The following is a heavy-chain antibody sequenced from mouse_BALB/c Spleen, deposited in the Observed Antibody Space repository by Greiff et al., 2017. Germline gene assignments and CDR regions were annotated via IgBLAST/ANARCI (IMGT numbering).Heavy chain of an antibody. V-gene: IGHV1S56*01. Sequence: QVQLQQSGPELVKPGASVRISCKASGYTFTSYYIHWVKQRPGQGLEWIGWIYPGNVNTKYNEKFKGKATLTADKSSSTAYMQLSSLTSEDSAVYFCARGSSYPDYWGQGTTLTVSS. J-gene: IGHJ2*01. D-gene: IGHD1-1*01. CDR3: ARGSSYPDY. CDR1: GYTFTSYY. CDR2: IYPGNVNT.